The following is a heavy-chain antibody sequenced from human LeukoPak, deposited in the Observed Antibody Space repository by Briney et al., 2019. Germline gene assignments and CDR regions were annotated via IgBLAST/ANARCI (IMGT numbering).Heavy chain of an antibody. CDR2: IIQ. CDR1: GGTFSSYA. CDR3: ARAPDMAVAGVYFDY. V-gene: IGHV1-69*01. D-gene: IGHD6-19*01. Sequence: SVKVSCKASGGTFSSYAISWVRQAPGQGLEWTGGIIQQTTHRSSRAESTSTAYMELSSLRSEDTAVYYCARAPDMAVAGVYFDYWGQGTLVTVSS. J-gene: IGHJ4*02.